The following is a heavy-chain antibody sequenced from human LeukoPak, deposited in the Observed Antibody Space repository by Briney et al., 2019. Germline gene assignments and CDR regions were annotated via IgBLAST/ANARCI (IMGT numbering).Heavy chain of an antibody. J-gene: IGHJ5*02. V-gene: IGHV1-8*01. CDR1: GYTFTSYD. D-gene: IGHD6-13*01. CDR3: ARSQPRIAAAVDP. CDR2: MNPNSGNT. Sequence: ASVKVSCKTSGYTFTSYDINWVRQATGQGLEWMGWMNPNSGNTGYAQKFQGRVTMTRNTSISTAYMELSSLRSEDTAVYYCARSQPRIAAAVDPWGQGTLVTVSS.